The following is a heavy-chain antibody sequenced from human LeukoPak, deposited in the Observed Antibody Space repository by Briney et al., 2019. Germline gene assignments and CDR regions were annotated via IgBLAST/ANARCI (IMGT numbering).Heavy chain of an antibody. CDR1: TFTFSSHA. Sequence: PGGSLRLSNAASTFTFSSHAMSWVRQAPGKGLEWVSSISDSGGSTYYADSVKGRFTISRDNSKNTLYLQMNSLRAEDTAVYYCAKVDVVITTAIGVSFDFWGQGTLVTVSS. V-gene: IGHV3-23*01. CDR2: ISDSGGST. D-gene: IGHD2-2*01. J-gene: IGHJ4*02. CDR3: AKVDVVITTAIGVSFDF.